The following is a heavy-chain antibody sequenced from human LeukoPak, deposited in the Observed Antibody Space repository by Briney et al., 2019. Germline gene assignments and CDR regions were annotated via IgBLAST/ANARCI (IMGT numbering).Heavy chain of an antibody. J-gene: IGHJ4*02. V-gene: IGHV3-33*01. D-gene: IGHD6-19*01. CDR1: GFTLSSYG. CDR3: AREGYSSGWFRN. CDR2: IWHDGSNK. Sequence: GGSLRLSCTASGFTLSSYGMHWVRQAPGKGLEWVTVIWHDGSNKYYADSVKGRFTISRDNSKNTLYLQMNSLKADDTAVYYCAREGYSSGWFRNWGQGTLVTVSS.